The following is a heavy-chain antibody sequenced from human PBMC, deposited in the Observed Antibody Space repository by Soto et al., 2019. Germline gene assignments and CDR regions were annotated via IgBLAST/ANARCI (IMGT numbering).Heavy chain of an antibody. CDR3: ARVPGYCSGGSCYRLDFDY. D-gene: IGHD2-15*01. J-gene: IGHJ4*02. CDR1: GFTVSSNY. CDR2: IYSGGST. V-gene: IGHV3-66*01. Sequence: EVQLVESGGGLVQPGGSLRLSCAASGFTVSSNYMSWVRQAPGKGLEWVSVIYSGGSTYYADSVKGRFTISRDNSKNTLYLQMNSLRAEDTAVYYCARVPGYCSGGSCYRLDFDYWGQGTLVTVSS.